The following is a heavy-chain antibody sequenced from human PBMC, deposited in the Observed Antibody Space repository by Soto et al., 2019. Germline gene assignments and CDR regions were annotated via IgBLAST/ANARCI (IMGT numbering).Heavy chain of an antibody. CDR1: GGSISSKY. V-gene: IGHV4-59*08. D-gene: IGHD6-13*01. Sequence: QVQLQESGPGLVKPSETLSLTCTVSGGSISSKYWSWIRQPPGKGLEWIGYIYYNGRTNYNPSLKSRVTISVDTSRNQFSLKLSSVTAADTAVYYCARLRGATIAEAGSFDYWGQGILVTVSS. J-gene: IGHJ4*02. CDR3: ARLRGATIAEAGSFDY. CDR2: IYYNGRT.